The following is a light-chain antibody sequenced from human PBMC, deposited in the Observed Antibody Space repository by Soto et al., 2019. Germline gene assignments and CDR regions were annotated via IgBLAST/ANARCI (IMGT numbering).Light chain of an antibody. CDR3: QQFGSSPGFT. CDR1: QSINNRY. V-gene: IGKV3-20*01. J-gene: IGKJ3*01. CDR2: DAS. Sequence: EIVLTQSPGTLSLSPGERATLSCRASQSINNRYLAWYQQKPGQAPRLLIYDASSRATGIPDRFSGSGSGTDFTRTISRLEPEDFAVYYCQQFGSSPGFTFGPGTKVDIK.